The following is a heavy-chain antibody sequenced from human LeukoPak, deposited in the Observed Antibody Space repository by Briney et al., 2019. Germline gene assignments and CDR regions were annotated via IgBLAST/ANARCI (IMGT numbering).Heavy chain of an antibody. CDR1: GFTFSSYW. V-gene: IGHV3-74*01. CDR2: INNDESST. J-gene: IGHJ4*02. Sequence: TGGSLRLSCAASGFTFSSYWMHWVRQAPGKGLVWVSHINNDESSTSYADSVRGRFTISRDNAKNTLYLQMNSLRTEDMAVYYCACYGIAPPYWGQGTLVTVSS. CDR3: ACYGIAPPY. D-gene: IGHD2-15*01.